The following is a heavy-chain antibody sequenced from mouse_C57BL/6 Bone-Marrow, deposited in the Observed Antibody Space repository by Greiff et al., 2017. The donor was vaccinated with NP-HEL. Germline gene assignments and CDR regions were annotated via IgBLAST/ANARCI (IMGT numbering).Heavy chain of an antibody. J-gene: IGHJ4*01. V-gene: IGHV7-1*01. CDR1: GFTFSDFY. Sequence: EVQLVESGGGLVQSGRSLRLSCATSGFTFSDFYMEWVRQAPGKGLEWIAASRNKANDYTTEYSASVKGRFIVSRDTSQSILYLQMNALRAEDTAIYYCARDAGYYYGMDYWGQGTSVTVSS. CDR3: ARDAGYYYGMDY. CDR2: SRNKANDYTT.